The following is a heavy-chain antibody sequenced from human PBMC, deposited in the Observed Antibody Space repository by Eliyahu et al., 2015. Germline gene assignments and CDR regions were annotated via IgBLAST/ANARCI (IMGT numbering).Heavy chain of an antibody. Sequence: QMQLQQWGAGLLKPSETLSLTCAVYGGSLSGYYWSWIRQPPGKGLEWIGEMNPGGAPKSTAPLKSRVSISGDRSRNHFFLKLDSVTAADTAVYYCARGIAASPWGQGTLVTVSS. D-gene: IGHD6-6*01. CDR3: ARGIAASP. J-gene: IGHJ5*02. V-gene: IGHV4-34*02. CDR1: GGSLSGYY. CDR2: MNPGGAP.